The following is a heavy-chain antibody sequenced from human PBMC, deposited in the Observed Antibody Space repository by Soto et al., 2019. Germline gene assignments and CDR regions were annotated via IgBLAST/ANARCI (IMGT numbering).Heavy chain of an antibody. Sequence: GGSLRLSCAVSGFTFSSYWMSWVRQGSGKGLEWVANMKKDGSEKYYVDSVKGRFTISRDNAKNSLYLQMNSLRAEDTAVYYCVRGHAVAASDYWGQGALVTVSS. V-gene: IGHV3-7*04. J-gene: IGHJ4*02. D-gene: IGHD6-13*01. CDR1: GFTFSSYW. CDR3: VRGHAVAASDY. CDR2: MKKDGSEK.